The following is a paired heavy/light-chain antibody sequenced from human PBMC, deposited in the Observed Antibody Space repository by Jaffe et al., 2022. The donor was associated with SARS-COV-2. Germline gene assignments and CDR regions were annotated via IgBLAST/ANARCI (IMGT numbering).Light chain of an antibody. Sequence: QTVVTQEPSFSVSPGGTVTLTCGLSSGSVSTSYYPSWYQQTPGQAPRTLIYNTNTRSSGVPDRFSGSILGNKAALTITGAQADDESDYYCVVYMGSGIWVFGGGTKLTVL. CDR1: SGSVSTSYY. V-gene: IGLV8-61*01. J-gene: IGLJ3*02. CDR3: VVYMGSGIWV. CDR2: NTN.
Heavy chain of an antibody. Sequence: EVQLVESGGGLVQPGGSLRLSCAASGFSFSSYWMHWVRQAPGKGLVWVSRIYSDGSDTGYADSVKGRFTISRDNAKNTLFLQMNSLRAEDTAVYYCARGGHYDILTGYEYWYFDLWGRGTLVSVSS. D-gene: IGHD3-9*01. CDR2: IYSDGSDT. CDR3: ARGGHYDILTGYEYWYFDL. J-gene: IGHJ2*01. V-gene: IGHV3-74*01. CDR1: GFSFSSYW.